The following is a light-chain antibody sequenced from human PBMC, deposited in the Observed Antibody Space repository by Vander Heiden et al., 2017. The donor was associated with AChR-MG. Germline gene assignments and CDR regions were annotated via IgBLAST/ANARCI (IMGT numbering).Light chain of an antibody. Sequence: DIQMTQSPSSLSASVGDRVSIPSRASQSISSYLNWYQQKPGKAPKLLIYDASSLQSGVPSRFSGSGSATDFTLNISSLQPEDFATYYCKQSYSTPVTFGQRTRLEIK. CDR1: QSISSY. V-gene: IGKV1-39*01. J-gene: IGKJ5*01. CDR3: KQSYSTPVT. CDR2: DAS.